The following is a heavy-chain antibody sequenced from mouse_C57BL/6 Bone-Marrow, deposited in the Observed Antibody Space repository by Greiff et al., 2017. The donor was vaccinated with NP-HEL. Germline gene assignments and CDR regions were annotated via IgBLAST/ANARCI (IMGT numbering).Heavy chain of an antibody. V-gene: IGHV1-81*01. CDR3: ANTYYRYFDV. CDR2: IYPRSGNT. Sequence: VKLQQSGAELARPGASVKLSCKASGYTFTSYGLSWVKQSTGQGLEWIGEIYPRSGNTYYNEKFKGKATLTADKSSSTAYMELRSLTSEDSAVYFCANTYYRYFDVWGTGTTVTVSS. CDR1: GYTFTSYG. D-gene: IGHD5-1*01. J-gene: IGHJ1*03.